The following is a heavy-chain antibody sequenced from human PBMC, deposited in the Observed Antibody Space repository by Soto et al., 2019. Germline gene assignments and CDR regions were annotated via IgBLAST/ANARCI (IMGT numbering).Heavy chain of an antibody. CDR1: GGSISSGGYY. CDR2: IYYSGST. V-gene: IGHV4-31*03. Sequence: SETLSLTCTVSGGSISSGGYYWSWIRQHPGKGLEWIGYIYYSGSTYYNPSLKSRVTISVDTSKNQFSLKLSSVTAADTAVYYCASLVGSSWTEMGLDVWGQGTTVTVSS. J-gene: IGHJ6*02. CDR3: ASLVGSSWTEMGLDV. D-gene: IGHD6-13*01.